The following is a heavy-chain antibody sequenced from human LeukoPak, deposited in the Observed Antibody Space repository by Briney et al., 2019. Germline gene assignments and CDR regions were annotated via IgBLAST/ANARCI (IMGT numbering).Heavy chain of an antibody. CDR1: GFTFTSYA. Sequence: GGSLRLSCAASGFTFTSYAMNWVRQAPGEGLEWVSTISGSGSSTYYADSVKGRFTISRDNAKNSLYLQMNSLRAEDTAVYYCARDPRGCSSTSCYSNPLYYYYGMDVWGQGTTVTVSS. CDR3: ARDPRGCSSTSCYSNPLYYYYGMDV. V-gene: IGHV3-21*01. CDR2: ISGSGSST. J-gene: IGHJ6*02. D-gene: IGHD2-2*01.